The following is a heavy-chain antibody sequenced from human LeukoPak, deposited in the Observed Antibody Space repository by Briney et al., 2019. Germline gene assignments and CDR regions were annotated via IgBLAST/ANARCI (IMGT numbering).Heavy chain of an antibody. J-gene: IGHJ5*02. D-gene: IGHD6-19*01. Sequence: SETLSLTCTVSGYSISSGYYWGWIRQPPGKGLEWIGSIYHSGSTYYNPSLKSRVTISVDTSKNQFSLKLSSVTAADTAMYYCARHEHKAVAGDTWGQGTLVTVSS. CDR3: ARHEHKAVAGDT. V-gene: IGHV4-38-2*02. CDR1: GYSISSGYY. CDR2: IYHSGST.